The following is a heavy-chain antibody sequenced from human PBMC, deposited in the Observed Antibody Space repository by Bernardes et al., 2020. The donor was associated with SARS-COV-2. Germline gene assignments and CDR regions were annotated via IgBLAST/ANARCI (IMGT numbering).Heavy chain of an antibody. CDR1: GFTFSSYA. J-gene: IGHJ4*02. D-gene: IGHD3-16*01. V-gene: IGHV3-30-3*01. Sequence: GGSLRLSCAASGFTFSSYAMHWVRQAPGKGLEWVAVISYDGSNKYYADSVKGRFTISRDNSKNTLYLQMNSLRAEDTAVYYCARDLSLWEPSSNFDYWGQGTLVTVSS. CDR2: ISYDGSNK. CDR3: ARDLSLWEPSSNFDY.